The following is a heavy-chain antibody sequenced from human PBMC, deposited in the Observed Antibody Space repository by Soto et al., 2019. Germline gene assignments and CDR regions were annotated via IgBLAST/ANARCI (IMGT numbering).Heavy chain of an antibody. CDR3: AKGGLTYGSGSYYFDY. CDR2: ISYDGSNK. J-gene: IGHJ4*02. D-gene: IGHD3-10*01. V-gene: IGHV3-30*18. CDR1: GFTFSSYG. Sequence: GGSLRLSCAASGFTFSSYGMHWVRQAPGKGLEWVAVISYDGSNKYYADSVKGRFTISRDNSKNTLYLQMNSLRAEDTAVYSCAKGGLTYGSGSYYFDYWGQGTLVTVSS.